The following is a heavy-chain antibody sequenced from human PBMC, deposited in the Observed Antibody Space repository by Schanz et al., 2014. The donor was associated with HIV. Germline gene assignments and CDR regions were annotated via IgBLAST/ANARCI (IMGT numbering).Heavy chain of an antibody. Sequence: EVQLLESGGGLVQPGGSRRLSCAASGFTFSNYAMSWVRQAPGKGLEWVSVIYSGGSTYYADSVKGRFTISRDKSKSTLYLQMNSLRAEDTAMYYCANSGYCTSGICYTRGTGVDVWGQGTTVTVSS. D-gene: IGHD2-8*01. CDR2: IYSGGST. CDR3: ANSGYCTSGICYTRGTGVDV. CDR1: GFTFSNYA. J-gene: IGHJ6*02. V-gene: IGHV3-23*03.